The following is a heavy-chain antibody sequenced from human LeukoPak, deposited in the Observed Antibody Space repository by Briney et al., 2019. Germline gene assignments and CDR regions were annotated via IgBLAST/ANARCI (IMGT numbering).Heavy chain of an antibody. CDR1: GFTFDDYA. V-gene: IGHV3-43*02. Sequence: PGGSLRLSCAASGFTFDDYAMHWVRQAPGKGLEWVSLISGDGGSTYYADSVKGRFTISRDNSKNSLYLQMNSLRTEATALYYCAKALDYGDYEYFGYWGQGTLVTVSS. D-gene: IGHD4-17*01. CDR2: ISGDGGST. J-gene: IGHJ4*02. CDR3: AKALDYGDYEYFGY.